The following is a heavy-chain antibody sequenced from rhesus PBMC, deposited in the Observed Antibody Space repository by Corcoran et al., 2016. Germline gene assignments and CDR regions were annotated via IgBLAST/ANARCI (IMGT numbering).Heavy chain of an antibody. CDR2: IRSGGST. Sequence: QVQLQQWGEGLVKPSETLSLTCAVYGGSVSGYWWGWIRQPPGKGLEWIGRIRSGGSTNYNPSLKSRVTISIDTSKNQFSLKLSSVTAADTAVYYCARQLGGSGKTSLDSWGQGVVVTVSS. V-gene: IGHV4-160*01. CDR1: GGSVSGYW. J-gene: IGHJ6*01. CDR3: ARQLGGSGKTSLDS. D-gene: IGHD1-44*01.